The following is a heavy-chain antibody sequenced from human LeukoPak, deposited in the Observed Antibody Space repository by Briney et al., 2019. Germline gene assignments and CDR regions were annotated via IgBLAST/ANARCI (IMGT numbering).Heavy chain of an antibody. CDR1: GFTFSSYG. CDR2: ISYDGSNK. CDR3: ARGPYSGSATYYNDY. D-gene: IGHD3-10*01. V-gene: IGHV3-30*03. J-gene: IGHJ4*02. Sequence: TEGSLRLSCAASGFTFSSYGMHWVRQAPGKGLEWVAVISYDGSNKYYADSVKGRFTISRDNSKNTLYLQMDSLRAEDTAVYYCARGPYSGSATYYNDYWGQGTLVTVSS.